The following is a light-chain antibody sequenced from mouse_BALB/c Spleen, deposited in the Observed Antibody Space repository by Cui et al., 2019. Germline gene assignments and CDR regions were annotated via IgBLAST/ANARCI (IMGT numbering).Light chain of an antibody. J-gene: IGKJ2*01. CDR2: NAK. Sequence: DIQMTQSPASLSASVGETVTITCRASGNIHNYFACYQKKQGKSPQLLVYNAKTLADGVPSRFSGSGSGTQYSLKINSLQPEDFGSYYCQHFWSTPYTFGGGTKLEIK. CDR3: QHFWSTPYT. V-gene: IGKV12-41*01. CDR1: GNIHNY.